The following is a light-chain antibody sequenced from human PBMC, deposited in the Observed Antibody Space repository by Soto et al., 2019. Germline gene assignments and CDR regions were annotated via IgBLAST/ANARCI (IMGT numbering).Light chain of an antibody. Sequence: QSVLTQPAAVSGSPGQSITISCTGTSSIVGNYNLVSWYQQHPGKAPKLMIYEVYKRPSGVSNRFSGSKSGITASLAISGLQAEDEADYSCCSYAGRDTYVFGTGTKVTVL. CDR2: EVY. V-gene: IGLV2-23*02. J-gene: IGLJ1*01. CDR3: CSYAGRDTYV. CDR1: SSIVGNYNL.